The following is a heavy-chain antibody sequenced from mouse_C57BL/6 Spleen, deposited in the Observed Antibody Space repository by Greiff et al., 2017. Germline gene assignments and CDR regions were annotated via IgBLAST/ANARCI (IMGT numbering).Heavy chain of an antibody. D-gene: IGHD4-1*02. CDR3: AIPTETYYAMDY. Sequence: QVQLQQSGPELVKPGASVKISCKASGYSFTSYYIHWVKQRPGQGLEWIGWIYPGSGNTKYNEKFQGKATLTADTSSSTAYMQLSSLTSEDSAVYYCAIPTETYYAMDYWGQGTSVTVSS. V-gene: IGHV1-66*01. CDR2: IYPGSGNT. J-gene: IGHJ4*01. CDR1: GYSFTSYY.